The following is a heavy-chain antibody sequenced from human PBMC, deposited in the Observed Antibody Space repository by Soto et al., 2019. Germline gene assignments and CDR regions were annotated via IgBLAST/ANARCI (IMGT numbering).Heavy chain of an antibody. CDR2: IRGDGSIT. Sequence: EVQLVESGGGLVQPGGSLRLSCAASEFTFSSYWMHWVRQAPGKGLMWVSRIRGDGSITNYADSVEGRFTISRDNAKNTLYLQKNRLRAEDTAVYDVCRGLPSHYGMGVWGQGTTVTVSS. CDR3: CRGLPSHYGMGV. D-gene: IGHD2-21*02. J-gene: IGHJ6*02. CDR1: EFTFSSYW. V-gene: IGHV3-74*01.